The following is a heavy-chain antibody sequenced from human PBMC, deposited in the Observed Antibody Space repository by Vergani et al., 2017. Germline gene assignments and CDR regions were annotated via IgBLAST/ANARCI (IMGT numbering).Heavy chain of an antibody. CDR3: ARGNIWFGELRLLSPIRSNWFDP. J-gene: IGHJ5*02. CDR2: IYYSGST. CDR1: GGSISSSSYY. Sequence: QLQLQESGPGLVKPSETLSLTCTVSGGSISSSSYYWGWIRQPPGKGLEWIGSIYYSGSTYYNPSLKSRVTISVDTSKNQFSLKLSSVTAADTAVYYCARGNIWFGELRLLSPIRSNWFDPWGQGTLVTVSS. D-gene: IGHD3-10*01. V-gene: IGHV4-39*01.